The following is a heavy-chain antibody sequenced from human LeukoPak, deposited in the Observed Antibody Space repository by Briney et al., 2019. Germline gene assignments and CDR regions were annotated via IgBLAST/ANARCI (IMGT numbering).Heavy chain of an antibody. CDR2: IIPIFGTA. Sequence: SVKVSCKPSGGTFSSYAISWVREAPGQGLEWMGGIIPIFGTANYAQKFQGRVTITADESTSAAYMELSSLRSENTAVYYCARVTGRSGRKPNAEYFQHWGQGTLVTVSS. J-gene: IGHJ1*01. CDR1: GGTFSSYA. V-gene: IGHV1-69*13. D-gene: IGHD2-8*02. CDR3: ARVTGRSGRKPNAEYFQH.